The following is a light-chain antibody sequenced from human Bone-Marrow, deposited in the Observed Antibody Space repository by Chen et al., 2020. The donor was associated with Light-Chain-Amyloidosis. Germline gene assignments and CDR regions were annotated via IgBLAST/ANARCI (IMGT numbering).Light chain of an antibody. V-gene: IGLV2-14*03. J-gene: IGLJ1*01. CDR1: SSDVGAYNY. CDR2: DVS. CDR3: SSYTSTSTYYV. Sequence: QSALAQPASVSGSPGQSITISCPGTSSDVGAYNYVSWYQHHPGQAPKLMIFDVSNRPSGVSNRFSGSKSGNTASLTISGLQTEDEADYYCSSYTSTSTYYVFGAGTRVTVL.